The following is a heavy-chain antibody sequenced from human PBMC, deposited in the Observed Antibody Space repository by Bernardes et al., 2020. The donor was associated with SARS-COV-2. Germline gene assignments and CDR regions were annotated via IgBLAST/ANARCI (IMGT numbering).Heavy chain of an antibody. V-gene: IGHV4-34*01. J-gene: IGHJ5*01. D-gene: IGHD6-19*01. CDR2: INYNGST. Sequence: ETLSLTCAVYGGSFSGYFWNWIRQSPGKGLEWIGEINYNGSTNYNPSLKSRVTISVDTSKNQFSLHLNSVTAADTAVYYCARWRLVQGGLGFDSWGQGTLVTVSS. CDR3: ARWRLVQGGLGFDS. CDR1: GGSFSGYF.